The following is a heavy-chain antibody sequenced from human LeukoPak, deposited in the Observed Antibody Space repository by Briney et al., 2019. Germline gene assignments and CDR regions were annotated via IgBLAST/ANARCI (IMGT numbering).Heavy chain of an antibody. CDR3: AKGRENYYDSSDNFDY. D-gene: IGHD3-22*01. CDR1: GFTFSNYG. Sequence: PGGSLRLSCAASGFTFSNYGMYWVRQAPGKGLEWVAVISYDGSNKYYVDAVKGRFTISRDNSKNTLYVQMNSLRTEDTAVYYCAKGRENYYDSSDNFDYWGQGTLVTVSS. V-gene: IGHV3-30*18. CDR2: ISYDGSNK. J-gene: IGHJ4*02.